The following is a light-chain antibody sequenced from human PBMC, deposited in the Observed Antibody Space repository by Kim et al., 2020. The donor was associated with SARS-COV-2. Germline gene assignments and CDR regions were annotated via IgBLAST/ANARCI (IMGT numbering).Light chain of an antibody. CDR3: QQSYSTPQIT. Sequence: SVGDRVTITCRAMQNIGDYLNWYQHRPGKAPKLLIHAASSLQSDVPSRFSGSGSGTDFTLTISGLQPEDFTTYFCQQSYSTPQITFGPGTRLEIK. J-gene: IGKJ5*01. CDR1: QNIGDY. V-gene: IGKV1-39*01. CDR2: AAS.